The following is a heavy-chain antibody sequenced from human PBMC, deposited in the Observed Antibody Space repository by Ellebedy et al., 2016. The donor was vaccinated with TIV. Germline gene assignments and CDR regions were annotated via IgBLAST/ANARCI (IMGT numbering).Heavy chain of an antibody. J-gene: IGHJ3*02. Sequence: AASVKVSCKASGYTFTGYYLHWVRQAPGQGLEWMGWINPSGGSTSYAQKFQGRVTMTRDTSTSTVYMELSSLRSEDTAVYYCAREWFGELSGGDAFDIWGQGTMVTVSS. D-gene: IGHD3-10*01. CDR2: INPSGGST. CDR3: AREWFGELSGGDAFDI. CDR1: GYTFTGYY. V-gene: IGHV1-46*01.